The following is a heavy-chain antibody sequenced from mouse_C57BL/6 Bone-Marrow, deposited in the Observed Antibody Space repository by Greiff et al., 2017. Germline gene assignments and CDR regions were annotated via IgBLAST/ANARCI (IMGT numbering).Heavy chain of an antibody. CDR2: IHPNSGST. CDR1: GYTFTSYW. J-gene: IGHJ3*01. V-gene: IGHV1-64*01. CDR3: ARDPYGPLAY. D-gene: IGHD1-1*02. Sequence: QVQLQQSGAELVKPGASVKLSCKASGYTFTSYWMHWVKQRPGQGLEWIGMIHPNSGSTNYKEKFKSKATLTVDNSSSTAYMQLSSLTSEDSAVYYCARDPYGPLAYWGQGTLVTVSA.